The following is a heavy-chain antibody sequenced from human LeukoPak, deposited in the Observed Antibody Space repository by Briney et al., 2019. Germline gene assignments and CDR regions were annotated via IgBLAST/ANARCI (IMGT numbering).Heavy chain of an antibody. Sequence: MTGGSLRLSCAASGFTFSSYSMNWVRQAPGKGLEWVSSISSSSSYIYYADSVKGRFTISRDNARNSLYLQMNSLRAEDTAVYYCARAYSSGWYFGYWGQGTLVTVSS. CDR1: GFTFSSYS. CDR2: ISSSSSYI. CDR3: ARAYSSGWYFGY. V-gene: IGHV3-21*01. D-gene: IGHD6-19*01. J-gene: IGHJ4*02.